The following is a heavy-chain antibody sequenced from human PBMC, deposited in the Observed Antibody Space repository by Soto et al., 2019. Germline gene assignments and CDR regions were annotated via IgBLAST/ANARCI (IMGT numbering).Heavy chain of an antibody. Sequence: GSLRLSCAASGSTFSSYSMNWVRQAPGKGLEWVSSISSSSSYIYYADSVKGRFTISRDNAKNSLYLQMNSLRAEDTAVYYCAREGRIAARHLYYYYGMDVWGQGTTVTVSS. CDR3: AREGRIAARHLYYYYGMDV. D-gene: IGHD6-6*01. V-gene: IGHV3-21*01. J-gene: IGHJ6*02. CDR1: GSTFSSYS. CDR2: ISSSSSYI.